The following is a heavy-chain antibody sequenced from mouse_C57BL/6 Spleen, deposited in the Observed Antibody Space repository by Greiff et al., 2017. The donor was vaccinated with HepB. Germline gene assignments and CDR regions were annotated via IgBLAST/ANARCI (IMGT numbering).Heavy chain of an antibody. J-gene: IGHJ3*01. V-gene: IGHV1-18*01. CDR3: ASYYDYDGFAY. CDR2: INPNNGGT. CDR1: GYTFTDYN. D-gene: IGHD2-4*01. Sequence: EVQGVESGPELVKPGASVKIPCKASGYTFTDYNMDWVKQSHGKSLEWIGDINPNNGGTIYNQKFKGKATLTVDKSSSTAYMELRSLTSEDTAVYYCASYYDYDGFAYWGQGTLVTVSA.